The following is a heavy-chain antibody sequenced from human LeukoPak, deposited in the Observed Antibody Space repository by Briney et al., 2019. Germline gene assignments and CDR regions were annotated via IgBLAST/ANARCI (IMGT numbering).Heavy chain of an antibody. D-gene: IGHD5-24*01. Sequence: GGSLRLSCAASGFTFSSNWMHWVRQAPGKGLVWVSRINEDGSTTNYADSVKGRFTISRDISKNTVYLQMNNLRVDDTAVYYCAKGPKLGDGFHCDYWGQGTLVTVSS. CDR2: INEDGSTT. CDR1: GFTFSSNW. V-gene: IGHV3-74*01. J-gene: IGHJ4*02. CDR3: AKGPKLGDGFHCDY.